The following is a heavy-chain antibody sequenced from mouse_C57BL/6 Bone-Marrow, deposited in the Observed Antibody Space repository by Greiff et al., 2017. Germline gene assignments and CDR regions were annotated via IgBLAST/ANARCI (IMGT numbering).Heavy chain of an antibody. CDR3: ARYSQTSQAAGIAY. Sequence: VQLQQSGAELVKPGASVKLSCTASGFNFKDYYMHWVKQRAEQGLEWIGRIYPEDGETKYAPKFQGKATITADKSSNTAYLQISSLTSGDTAVYCGARYSQTSQAAGIAYWGQGTLVTVSA. CDR2: IYPEDGET. D-gene: IGHD3-2*02. J-gene: IGHJ3*01. V-gene: IGHV14-2*01. CDR1: GFNFKDYY.